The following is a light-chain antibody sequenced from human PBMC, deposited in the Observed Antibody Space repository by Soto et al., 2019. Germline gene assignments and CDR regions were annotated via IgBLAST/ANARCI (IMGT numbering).Light chain of an antibody. CDR2: DAS. J-gene: IGKJ1*01. CDR3: QHYNSYPWT. CDR1: QNIINW. V-gene: IGKV1-5*01. Sequence: DIQMTQSPSTLSASVGDRVTITCRASQNIINWLAWYQQKPGKAPKLLIYDASSLEGGVPSRFSGSGSGTEFTLTISSLQPDDFATYYCQHYNSYPWTFGQGTKVEIK.